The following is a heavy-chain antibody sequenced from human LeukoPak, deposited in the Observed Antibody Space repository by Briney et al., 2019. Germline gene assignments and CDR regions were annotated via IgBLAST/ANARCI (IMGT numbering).Heavy chain of an antibody. Sequence: GRSLRLSCAASGFIFSSYGMHWVRQAPGKGLEWVAVIWYDGSKKYYADSVKGRFIISRDNSKNTLYLQMNSLRAEDTAVYYCANEIRPNDYWGQGTQVTVSS. V-gene: IGHV3-33*06. D-gene: IGHD4-17*01. CDR2: IWYDGSKK. CDR3: ANEIRPNDY. J-gene: IGHJ4*02. CDR1: GFIFSSYG.